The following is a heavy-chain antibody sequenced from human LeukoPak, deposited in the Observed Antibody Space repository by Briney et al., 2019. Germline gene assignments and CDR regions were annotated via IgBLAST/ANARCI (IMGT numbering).Heavy chain of an antibody. CDR2: ISGSGGST. V-gene: IGHV3-23*01. J-gene: IGHJ6*02. D-gene: IGHD3-10*01. Sequence: GGSLRLSCAASGFTFSSYAMSWVRQAPGKGLGWVSAISGSGGSTYYADSVKGRFTISRDNSKNTLYLQMNSLRAEDTAVYYCAKGQGSYYYYYGMDVWGQGTTVTVSS. CDR3: AKGQGSYYYYYGMDV. CDR1: GFTFSSYA.